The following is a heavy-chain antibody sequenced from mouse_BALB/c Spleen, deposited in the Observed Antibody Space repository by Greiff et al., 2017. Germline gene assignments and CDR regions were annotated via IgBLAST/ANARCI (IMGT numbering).Heavy chain of an antibody. V-gene: IGHV5-17*02. CDR2: ISSGSSTI. CDR1: GFTFSSFG. D-gene: IGHD2-1*01. CDR3: ARGNYAAMDY. Sequence: EVKLQESGGGLVQPGGSRKLSCAASGFTFSSFGMHWVHQAPEKGLEWVAYISSGSSTIYYADTVKGRFTISRDNPKNTLFLQMTSLRSEDTAMYYCARGNYAAMDYWGQGTSVTVSS. J-gene: IGHJ4*01.